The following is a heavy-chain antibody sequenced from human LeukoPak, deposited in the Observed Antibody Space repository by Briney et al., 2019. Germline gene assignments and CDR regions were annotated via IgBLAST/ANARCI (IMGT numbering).Heavy chain of an antibody. CDR3: ARGFRGVAATHWFDP. D-gene: IGHD2-15*01. J-gene: IGHJ5*02. CDR1: GDSVSSGGYY. Sequence: ASETLSLTCTVSGDSVSSGGYYWSWIRQHPVKGLEWIGYIYSSGSTNYNPSLTSRVTISVDTSKNQFSLKLSSVTAADTAVYYCARGFRGVAATHWFDPWGQGTLVTVSS. CDR2: IYSSGST. V-gene: IGHV4-61*08.